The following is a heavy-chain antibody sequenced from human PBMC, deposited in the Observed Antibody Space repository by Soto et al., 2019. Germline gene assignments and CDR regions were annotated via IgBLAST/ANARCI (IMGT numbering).Heavy chain of an antibody. D-gene: IGHD4-17*01. CDR2: SSDTGST. CDR3: ARENGGSWYFDL. V-gene: IGHV4-30-4*08. J-gene: IGHJ2*01. Sequence: QVQLQESGPGLVKTSQTLSLTCTVSGGSISGRGFYWSWIRQPPGKGLEWIGYSSDTGSTHYNPSLSGRVTVSVDTSKKQFSLKLTSVTATDTAVYYCARENGGSWYFDLWGRGTLVTVSS. CDR1: GGSISGRGFY.